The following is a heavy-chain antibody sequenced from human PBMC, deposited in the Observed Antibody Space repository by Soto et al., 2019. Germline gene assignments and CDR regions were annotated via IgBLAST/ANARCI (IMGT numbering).Heavy chain of an antibody. CDR1: GGSISSTNW. CDR3: ARGQWLAFDY. D-gene: IGHD6-19*01. V-gene: IGHV4-4*02. Sequence: QVQLQESGPGLVKPSGTLSLTCAVSGGSISSTNWWSWVRQPPGKGLEWIGEIYHSGSTNSNPSLPSRVTMPVNKSKTQFSLFLTSVTAADTAVYYRARGQWLAFDYWGQGTLVTVSS. CDR2: IYHSGST. J-gene: IGHJ4*02.